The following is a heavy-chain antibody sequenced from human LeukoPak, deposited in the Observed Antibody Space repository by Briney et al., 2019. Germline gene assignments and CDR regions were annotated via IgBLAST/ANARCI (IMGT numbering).Heavy chain of an antibody. CDR2: IKQDGYEK. D-gene: IGHD1-26*01. CDR3: ARDKIVGPTTLDY. CDR1: GLTFSSSW. V-gene: IGHV3-7*01. J-gene: IGHJ4*02. Sequence: GGSLRLSCAVSGLTFSSSWMDWVRQAPEKGLEWVANIKQDGYEKYYVDSVKGRFTISRDNAKNSLYLQMNSLRADDTAIYYCARDKIVGPTTLDYWGQGTLVTVSS.